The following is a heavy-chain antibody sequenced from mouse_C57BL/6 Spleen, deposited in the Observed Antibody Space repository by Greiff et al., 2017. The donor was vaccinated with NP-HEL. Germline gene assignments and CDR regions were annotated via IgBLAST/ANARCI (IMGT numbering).Heavy chain of an antibody. Sequence: EVQLQQSGPELVKPGASVKISCKASGYTFTDYYMNWVKQSHGKSLEWIGDINPNNGGTSYNQKFKGKATLTVDKSSSTAYMELRSLTSEDSAVYYCARGGYDYAGAYWGQGTLVTVSA. CDR1: GYTFTDYY. J-gene: IGHJ3*01. CDR2: INPNNGGT. V-gene: IGHV1-26*01. CDR3: ARGGYDYAGAY. D-gene: IGHD2-4*01.